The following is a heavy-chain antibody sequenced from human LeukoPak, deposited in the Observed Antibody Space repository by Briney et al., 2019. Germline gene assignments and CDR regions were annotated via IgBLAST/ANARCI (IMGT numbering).Heavy chain of an antibody. J-gene: IGHJ3*02. CDR1: GGSISSYY. CDR3: ARPSRDGYVDAFDI. V-gene: IGHV4-59*08. CDR2: IYYSGST. D-gene: IGHD5-24*01. Sequence: SETLSLTCTVSGGSISSYYWSWFRQPPGKGLEWIGYIYYSGSTSYNPSLKSRVSISVDTSKNQFSLKLTSVTAADTAMYYCARPSRDGYVDAFDIWGHGTMVTVSS.